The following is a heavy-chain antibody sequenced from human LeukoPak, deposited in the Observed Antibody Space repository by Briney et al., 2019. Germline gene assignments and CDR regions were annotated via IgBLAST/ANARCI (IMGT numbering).Heavy chain of an antibody. CDR1: AFSFNTYG. D-gene: IGHD3-10*01. Sequence: GGSLRLSCATSAFSFNTYGMHWVRQAPGKGLQWVAFIRYNGNDQYYADSVKGRFTISRDNSKNTLYLQMNSLRAEDTAVYYCAKMVGSGSYYSYYYYMDVWGKGTTVTISS. CDR2: IRYNGNDQ. CDR3: AKMVGSGSYYSYYYYMDV. V-gene: IGHV3-30*02. J-gene: IGHJ6*03.